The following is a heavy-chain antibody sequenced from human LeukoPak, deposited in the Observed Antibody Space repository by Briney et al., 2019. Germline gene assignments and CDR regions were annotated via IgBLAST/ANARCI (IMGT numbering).Heavy chain of an antibody. CDR2: ISGSGGST. V-gene: IGHV3-23*01. J-gene: IGHJ3*02. CDR1: GFTFSSYG. Sequence: GGSLRLSCAASGFTFSSYGMHWVRQAPGKGLEWVSAISGSGGSTYYADSVKGRFTISRDNSKNTLYLQMNSLRAEDTAVYYCAKDLERYFDWLSGDAFDIWGQGTMVTVSS. CDR3: AKDLERYFDWLSGDAFDI. D-gene: IGHD3-9*01.